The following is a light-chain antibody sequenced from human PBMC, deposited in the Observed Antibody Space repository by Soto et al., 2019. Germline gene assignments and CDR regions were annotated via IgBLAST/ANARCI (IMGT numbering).Light chain of an antibody. CDR3: QQYYDTPHA. Sequence: DIVVTQSPDSLAVSLGERVTINCKSSQNILYRSNQKNYLTWYQKKPGQPPRLRINCASIRESGVPDRFSGNGSGTDFTLTISSLQAEDVAVYYCQQYYDTPHAFGQGTKLEIK. CDR1: QNILYRSNQKNY. J-gene: IGKJ2*01. V-gene: IGKV4-1*01. CDR2: CAS.